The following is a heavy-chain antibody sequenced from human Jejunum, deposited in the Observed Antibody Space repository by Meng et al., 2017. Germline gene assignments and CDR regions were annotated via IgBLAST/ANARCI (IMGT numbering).Heavy chain of an antibody. CDR3: VKDVWVVVAASGGVDYFQH. Sequence: GGSLRLSCAASGFNFNNYAMSWVRQAPGKGLEWVSSITASGKTYYADSVKGRVTISRDNSMNTVYLRLNNLRAEDAAVYYCVKDVWVVVAASGGVDYFQHWGQGTLVTVSS. D-gene: IGHD2-15*01. J-gene: IGHJ1*01. V-gene: IGHV3-23*01. CDR1: GFNFNNYA. CDR2: ITASGKT.